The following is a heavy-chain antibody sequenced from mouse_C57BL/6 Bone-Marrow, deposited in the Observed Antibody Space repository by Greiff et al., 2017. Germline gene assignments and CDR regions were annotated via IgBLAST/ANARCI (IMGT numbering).Heavy chain of an antibody. Sequence: EVLLVESGGGLVQPGESLKLSCESNEYEFPSHDMSWVRKTPGKRLELVAAINSDGGSTYYPDTMERRFIISRDNTNKTLYLQMSSLRSEDTALYYCARGAHSSGDPWYWGQGTLVTVSA. D-gene: IGHD3-2*02. CDR1: EYEFPSHD. J-gene: IGHJ3*01. CDR2: INSDGGST. V-gene: IGHV5-2*01. CDR3: ARGAHSSGDPWY.